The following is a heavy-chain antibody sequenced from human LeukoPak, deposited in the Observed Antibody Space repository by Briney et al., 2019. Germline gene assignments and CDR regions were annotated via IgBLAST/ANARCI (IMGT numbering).Heavy chain of an antibody. CDR3: ASGSYRFDP. Sequence: SETLSLTCTVSGVSIRSSSFYWGWIRQPPGKGLEWIGSIYYSGSTYYRPSLKSRVTMSVDTSKNQFSLRLSSVTAADTAVYYCASGSYRFDPLGQGTLVTVSS. V-gene: IGHV4-39*07. CDR1: GVSIRSSSFY. CDR2: IYYSGST. J-gene: IGHJ5*02. D-gene: IGHD2-15*01.